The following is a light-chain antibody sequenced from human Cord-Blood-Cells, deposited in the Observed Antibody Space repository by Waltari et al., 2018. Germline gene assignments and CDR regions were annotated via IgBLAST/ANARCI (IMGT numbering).Light chain of an antibody. CDR1: QIVSSY. CDR3: QQRSNWPLT. V-gene: IGKV3-11*01. CDR2: DAS. J-gene: IGKJ4*01. Sequence: EIVLTQSPATLSLSPGERATLSCRASQIVSSYLAWYQQKPGQAPRLLIYDASNRATGIPARFSGSGSGTDFTLTISSLEPEEFAVYYCQQRSNWPLTFGGGTKVEIK.